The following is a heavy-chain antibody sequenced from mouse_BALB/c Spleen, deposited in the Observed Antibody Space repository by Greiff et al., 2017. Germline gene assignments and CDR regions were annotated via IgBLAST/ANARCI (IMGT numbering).Heavy chain of an antibody. V-gene: IGHV3-2*02. D-gene: IGHD2-14*01. CDR3: ARYYRYWYFDV. CDR2: ISYSGST. CDR1: GYSITSDYA. Sequence: EVQRVESGPGLVKPSQSLSLTCTVTGYSITSDYAWNWIRQFPGNKLEWMGYISYSGSTSYNPSLKSRISITRDTSKNQFFLQLNSVTTEDTATYYCARYYRYWYFDVWGAGTTVTVSS. J-gene: IGHJ1*01.